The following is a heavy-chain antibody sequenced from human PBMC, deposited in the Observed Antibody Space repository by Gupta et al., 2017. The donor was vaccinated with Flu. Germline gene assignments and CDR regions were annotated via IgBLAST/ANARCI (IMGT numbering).Heavy chain of an antibody. Sequence: EVQLLESGGGLVQPGGSLRLSCAASGFTFSSYAMSWVRPAPGKGLEWVSAISGSGGSTYYADSVKGRFTISRDNSKNTRYLQMNSLRAEDTAVYYCAKGLRTYYDFWSGLGYGMDVWGQGTTVTVSS. D-gene: IGHD3-3*01. CDR2: ISGSGGST. J-gene: IGHJ6*02. CDR3: AKGLRTYYDFWSGLGYGMDV. V-gene: IGHV3-23*01. CDR1: GFTFSSYA.